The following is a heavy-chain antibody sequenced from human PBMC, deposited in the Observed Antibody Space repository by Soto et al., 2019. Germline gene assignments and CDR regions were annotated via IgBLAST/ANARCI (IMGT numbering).Heavy chain of an antibody. CDR1: GGSFSGYY. Sequence: PSETLSLTCAVYGGSFSGYYWSWIRQPPGKGLEWIGEINHSGSTNYNPSLKSRVTISVDTSKNQFSLKLSSVTAADTAVYYCARVSDDFWSGYYILDYWGQGTLVTVSS. J-gene: IGHJ4*02. V-gene: IGHV4-34*01. CDR2: INHSGST. CDR3: ARVSDDFWSGYYILDY. D-gene: IGHD3-3*01.